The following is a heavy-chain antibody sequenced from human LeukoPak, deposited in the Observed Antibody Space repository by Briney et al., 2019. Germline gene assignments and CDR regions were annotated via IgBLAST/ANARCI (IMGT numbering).Heavy chain of an antibody. D-gene: IGHD1-14*01. J-gene: IGHJ3*02. V-gene: IGHV1-69*02. CDR1: GDTFSIYT. CDR3: ARQDRASDAFDI. Sequence: SVKVSCKPSGDTFSIYTIGWVRQAPGQGLEWMGRIIPFLAIADYAQNFQGRVTITADKSTSTAYMELSSLRSEDTAVYYCARQDRASDAFDIWGQGTMVTVSS. CDR2: IIPFLAIA.